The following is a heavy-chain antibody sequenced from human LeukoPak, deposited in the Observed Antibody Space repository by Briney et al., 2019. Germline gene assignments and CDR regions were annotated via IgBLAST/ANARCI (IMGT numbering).Heavy chain of an antibody. V-gene: IGHV1-8*01. CDR1: GYTFTSYD. CDR3: ARVGSGSYLPDY. CDR2: MNPNSGNT. J-gene: IGHJ4*02. Sequence: ASVKVSCKASGYTFTSYDINWVRQATGQGLEWMGWMNPNSGNTGYAQKFQGRVTMTRNTSISTAYMELSSLRPEDTAVYYCARVGSGSYLPDYWGQGTLVTVSS. D-gene: IGHD1-26*01.